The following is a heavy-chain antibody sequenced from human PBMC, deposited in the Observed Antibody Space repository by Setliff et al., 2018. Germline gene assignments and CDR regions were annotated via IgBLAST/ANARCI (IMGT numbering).Heavy chain of an antibody. V-gene: IGHV3-33*08. D-gene: IGHD3-16*01. CDR1: GFTFSDYY. CDR3: ARDLGNWFDS. CDR2: IWHDGGNK. J-gene: IGHJ5*01. Sequence: PGGSLRLSCAASGFTFSDYYMSWIRQAPGKGLEWVAVIWHDGGNKYHADSVKGRFTISRDNAKNSLYLQMNNLRAEDTAIYYCARDLGNWFDSWGQGTLVTVSS.